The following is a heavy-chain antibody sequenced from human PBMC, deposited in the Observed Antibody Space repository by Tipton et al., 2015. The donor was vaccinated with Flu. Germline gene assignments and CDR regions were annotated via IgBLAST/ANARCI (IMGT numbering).Heavy chain of an antibody. CDR3: ASSPTGNYYFDY. D-gene: IGHD4-23*01. J-gene: IGHJ4*02. CDR2: IYTGGKT. CDR1: GFSVGSNY. V-gene: IGHV3-66*01. Sequence: SLRLSCAASGFSVGSNYMSWVRQAPGKGLEWVSVIYTGGKTYYADSVKGRFTISRGESKNSLYLQMHSLKAEDTAVYYCASSPTGNYYFDYWGQGTLVTVSS.